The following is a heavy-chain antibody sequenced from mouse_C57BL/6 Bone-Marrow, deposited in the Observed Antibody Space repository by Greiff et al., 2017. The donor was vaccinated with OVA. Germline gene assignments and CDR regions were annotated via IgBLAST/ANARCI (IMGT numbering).Heavy chain of an antibody. J-gene: IGHJ3*01. CDR2: IYPRSGNT. CDR1: GYTFTSYG. Sequence: QVQLQQSGAELARPGASVKLSCKASGYTFTSYGISWVKQRTGQGLEWIGEIYPRSGNTYYNEKFKGKATLTADKSSSTAYMELRSLTSEDSAVYFCASYRWLAYWGQGTLVTVSA. CDR3: ASYRWLAY. V-gene: IGHV1-81*01.